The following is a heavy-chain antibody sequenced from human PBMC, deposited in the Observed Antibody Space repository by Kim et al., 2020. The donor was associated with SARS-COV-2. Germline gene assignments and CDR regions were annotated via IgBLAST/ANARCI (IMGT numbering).Heavy chain of an antibody. J-gene: IGHJ5*02. CDR2: INAGNGNT. V-gene: IGHV1-3*01. CDR1: GYTFTSYA. D-gene: IGHD2-15*01. Sequence: ASLKVSCKASGYTFTSYAMHWVRQAPGQRLEWMGWINAGNGNTKYSQKFQGRVTITRDTSASTAYMELSSLRSEDTAVYYCARGGYCSGGSCYSVFWFDPWGQGTLVTVSS. CDR3: ARGGYCSGGSCYSVFWFDP.